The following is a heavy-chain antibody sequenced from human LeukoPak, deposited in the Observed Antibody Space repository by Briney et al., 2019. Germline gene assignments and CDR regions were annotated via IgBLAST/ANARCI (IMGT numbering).Heavy chain of an antibody. CDR3: AKQLGYCSDGSCYFPY. Sequence: GGSLRLSCAASGFTISSSAMSWVRQAPGKGLEWVSAISNNGGYTYYADSVQGRFTISRDNSKSTLCLQMNSLRAEDTAVYYCAKQLGYCSDGSCYFPYWGQGTLVTVSS. J-gene: IGHJ4*02. CDR2: ISNNGGYT. D-gene: IGHD2-15*01. CDR1: GFTISSSA. V-gene: IGHV3-23*01.